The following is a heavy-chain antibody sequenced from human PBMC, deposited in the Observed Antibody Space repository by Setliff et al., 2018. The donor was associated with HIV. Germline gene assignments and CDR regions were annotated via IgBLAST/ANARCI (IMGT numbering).Heavy chain of an antibody. Sequence: PGGSLRLSCVASGFTFESYWLSWVRQAPGKGLEWVANIKEDGSEKYYVDSVKGRFTISRDNAKNSLYLQMNSLRAEDTAVYYCSRVGTLINNPWDYFDFWGQGTLVTVS. V-gene: IGHV3-7*01. D-gene: IGHD1-1*01. CDR3: SRVGTLINNPWDYFDF. J-gene: IGHJ4*02. CDR1: GFTFESYW. CDR2: IKEDGSEK.